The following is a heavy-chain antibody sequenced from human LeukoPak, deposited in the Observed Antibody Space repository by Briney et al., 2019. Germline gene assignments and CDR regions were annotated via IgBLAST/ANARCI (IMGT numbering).Heavy chain of an antibody. D-gene: IGHD3-22*01. CDR1: GFTFSSYS. CDR2: ISSSSSTI. V-gene: IGHV3-48*01. CDR3: ARDPGYRYYYDSSGYCDY. Sequence: PGGSLRLSCAASGFTFSSYSMNWVRQAPGKGLEWVSYISSSSSTIYYADSVKGRFTISRDNAKNSLYLQMNSLRAEDTAVYYCARDPGYRYYYDSSGYCDYWGQGTLVTVSS. J-gene: IGHJ4*02.